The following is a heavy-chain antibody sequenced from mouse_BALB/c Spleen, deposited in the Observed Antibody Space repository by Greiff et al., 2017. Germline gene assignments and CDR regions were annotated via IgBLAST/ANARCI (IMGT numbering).Heavy chain of an antibody. J-gene: IGHJ2*01. CDR2: IYPGGGYT. CDR3: ARSGNLYYFDY. D-gene: IGHD3-1*01. Sequence: VQLQQSGAELVRPGTSVKISCKASGYTFTNYWLGWVKQRPGHGLEWIGDIYPGGGYTNYNEKFKGKATLTADTSSSTAYMQLSSLTSEDSAVYFCARSGNLYYFDYWGQGTTLTVSS. CDR1: GYTFTNYW. V-gene: IGHV1-63*02.